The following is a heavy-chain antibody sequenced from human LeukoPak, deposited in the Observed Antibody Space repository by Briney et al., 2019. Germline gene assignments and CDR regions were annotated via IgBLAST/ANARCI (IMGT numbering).Heavy chain of an antibody. Sequence: AGGSLRLSCEASGFSFSTSWMTWVRQAPGKGLEWVANIRADGGEIYYVDSVKGRFAISRDNAKNSLYLQMDSLRVEDTAVYYCARDGSDWNDFDYWGQGTLVTVSS. V-gene: IGHV3-7*01. J-gene: IGHJ4*02. CDR2: IRADGGEI. CDR1: GFSFSTSW. CDR3: ARDGSDWNDFDY. D-gene: IGHD1-1*01.